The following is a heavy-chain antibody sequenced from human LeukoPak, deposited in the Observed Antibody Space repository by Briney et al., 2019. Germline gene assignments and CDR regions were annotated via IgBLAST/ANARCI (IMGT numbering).Heavy chain of an antibody. D-gene: IGHD5-12*01. CDR3: GRHERPSGYSGGFDY. J-gene: IGHJ4*02. V-gene: IGHV4-59*08. CDR2: IHYSGST. Sequence: SETRSPARTVAAGSISSYYWSWIRQPPGKGLGWIWYIHYSGSTNYNPSLKGRVTISVETSKNQFSLKLSSVTAADTAVYYCGRHERPSGYSGGFDYWGQGTLVTVSS. CDR1: AGSISSYY.